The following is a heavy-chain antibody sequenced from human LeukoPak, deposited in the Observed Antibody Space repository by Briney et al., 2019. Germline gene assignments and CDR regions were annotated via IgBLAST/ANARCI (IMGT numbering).Heavy chain of an antibody. J-gene: IGHJ4*02. CDR2: IRSKAYGGTT. CDR1: GVTFGVSA. Sequence: GGSLRLSCTAPGVTFGVSAMRCVREAPGKGLGRGGFIRSKAYGGTTEYAASVKGRFTISRDDSKSIAYLQMNSLKTEDTAVYYCTRDQSYGSGSYYIGYWGQGTLVTVSS. D-gene: IGHD3-10*01. V-gene: IGHV3-49*04. CDR3: TRDQSYGSGSYYIGY.